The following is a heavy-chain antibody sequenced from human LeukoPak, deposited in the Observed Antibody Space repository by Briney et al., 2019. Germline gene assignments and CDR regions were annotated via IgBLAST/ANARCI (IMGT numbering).Heavy chain of an antibody. V-gene: IGHV3-53*01. J-gene: IGHJ5*02. Sequence: GGSLRLSCAASGISVSNNYMNWVRQAPGKGLEWVSIIYSGGSTSCTDSVKGRFTISRDNSKNTLYLQMNSLRAEDTAVYYCARGHYSGFSWGQGTLVTVSS. D-gene: IGHD3-22*01. CDR3: ARGHYSGFS. CDR2: IYSGGST. CDR1: GISVSNNY.